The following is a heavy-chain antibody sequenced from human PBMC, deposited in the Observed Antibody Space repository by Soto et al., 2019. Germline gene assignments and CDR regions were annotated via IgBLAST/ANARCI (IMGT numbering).Heavy chain of an antibody. Sequence: GGSLRLSCAASGFTLSSYAMSWVRQAPGKGLEWVSAISGSGNRTFHADSVKGRFTISRDNAKNALYLQMNSLRVEDTAVYYCAKEVTSRSYSHYYYGLDVWGQGTMVTVSS. V-gene: IGHV3-23*01. CDR1: GFTLSSYA. J-gene: IGHJ6*02. D-gene: IGHD1-26*01. CDR3: AKEVTSRSYSHYYYGLDV. CDR2: ISGSGNRT.